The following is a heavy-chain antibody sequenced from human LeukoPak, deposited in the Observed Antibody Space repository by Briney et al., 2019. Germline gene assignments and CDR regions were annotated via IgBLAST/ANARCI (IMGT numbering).Heavy chain of an antibody. V-gene: IGHV3-48*04. CDR2: ISSSGSTK. J-gene: IGHJ4*02. Sequence: GGSLRLSCAASGFTFSSYSMNWVRQAPGKGLEWVSYISSSGSTKYYADSVKGRFTISRDNAKNSLYLQMNSLRAEDTAVYYCARDNWNDEDYFDYWGQGTLVTVSS. CDR3: ARDNWNDEDYFDY. CDR1: GFTFSSYS. D-gene: IGHD1-20*01.